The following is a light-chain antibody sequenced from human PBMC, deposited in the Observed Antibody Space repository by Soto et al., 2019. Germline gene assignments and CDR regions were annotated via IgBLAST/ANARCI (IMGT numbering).Light chain of an antibody. CDR2: AAS. CDR3: QQRSHWPPA. V-gene: IGKV3-11*01. J-gene: IGKJ2*01. Sequence: EIVLTQSPATLSLSPGERATLSCRASQSVSSYLAWYQQKPGQAPRLLIYAASNRATGIPARFSGSGSGTDFTLTISSLEPEDFAVYYCQQRSHWPPAFGQGTKVEIK. CDR1: QSVSSY.